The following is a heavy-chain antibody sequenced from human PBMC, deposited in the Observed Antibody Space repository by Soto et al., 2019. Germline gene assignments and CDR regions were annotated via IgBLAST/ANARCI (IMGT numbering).Heavy chain of an antibody. CDR3: ARLPRDCNKTSCYYADH. D-gene: IGHD3-3*01. V-gene: IGHV5-51*01. Sequence: PGESLKISCRGSGYDFNTNWFGWVRQLPGRGLEWVGIMYPGDSDTRYNPSLQGHVTLSVDVTVSTAFLQWRSLETSDTGMYFCARLPRDCNKTSCYYADHWGQEPRSPSPQ. CDR1: GYDFNTNW. CDR2: MYPGDSDT. J-gene: IGHJ4*01.